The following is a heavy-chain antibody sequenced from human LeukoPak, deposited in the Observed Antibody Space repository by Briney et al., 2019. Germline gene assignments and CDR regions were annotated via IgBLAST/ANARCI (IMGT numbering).Heavy chain of an antibody. CDR1: GFTFSSYW. V-gene: IGHV3-74*01. Sequence: GESLRLSCAASGFTFSSYWMHWVRQAPGQGLVWVSRINSDGSSTSYADSVKGRFTISRDNAKNTLYLQMNSLRAEDTAVYYCARGGIVVVPAAIYWGQGTLVTVSS. CDR2: INSDGSST. CDR3: ARGGIVVVPAAIY. J-gene: IGHJ4*02. D-gene: IGHD2-2*01.